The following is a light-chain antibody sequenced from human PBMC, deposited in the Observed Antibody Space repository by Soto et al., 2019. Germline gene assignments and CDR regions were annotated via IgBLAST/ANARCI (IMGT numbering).Light chain of an antibody. V-gene: IGLV1-44*01. CDR2: SNY. Sequence: HSVLTQPPSASGTPGQRVTISCSGSSSNIGSNAVNWYQHLPGTAPKLLIYSNYQRPSGVPDRFSGSKSGTSASLAISGLQSGDEADYYCATWDDSLNGYVFGTGTKVTVL. J-gene: IGLJ1*01. CDR1: SSNIGSNA. CDR3: ATWDDSLNGYV.